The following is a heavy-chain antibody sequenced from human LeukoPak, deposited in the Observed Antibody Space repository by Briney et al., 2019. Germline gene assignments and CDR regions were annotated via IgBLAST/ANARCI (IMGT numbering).Heavy chain of an antibody. CDR1: GYTFTSYG. Sequence: ASVKVSCKASGYTFTSYGISWVRQAPGQGLECMGWISAYNGNTNYAQKLQGRVTMTTDTSTSTAYMELRSLRSDDTAVYYCARSGAPTYYYDSSGYYHLDYWGQGTLVTVSS. V-gene: IGHV1-18*01. D-gene: IGHD3-22*01. CDR2: ISAYNGNT. J-gene: IGHJ4*02. CDR3: ARSGAPTYYYDSSGYYHLDY.